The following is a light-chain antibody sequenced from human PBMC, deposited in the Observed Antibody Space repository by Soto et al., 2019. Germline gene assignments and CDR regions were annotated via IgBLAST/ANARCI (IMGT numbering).Light chain of an antibody. CDR1: SSDVGAYNR. V-gene: IGLV2-18*01. CDR2: EVN. CDR3: SLYTSSSTVA. J-gene: IGLJ2*01. Sequence: QSALTQPPSVSASPGQSVTIPCTATSSDVGAYNRVSWYQQYPGTPPNLMISEVNNRPSGVPDRFSGSKSGNTASLTISGLQAEDEADYYCSLYTSSSTVAFGGGTQLTVL.